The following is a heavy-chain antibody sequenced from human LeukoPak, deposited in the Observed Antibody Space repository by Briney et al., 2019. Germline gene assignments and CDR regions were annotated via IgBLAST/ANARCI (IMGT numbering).Heavy chain of an antibody. CDR2: TSAGGEDK. V-gene: IGHV3-23*01. CDR1: GFVLSNFG. J-gene: IGHJ4*02. Sequence: GGSLRLSCAASGFVLSNFGMTWVRQAPGKGLEWVSTTSAGGEDKHYADSVKGRFTISRDNSKNTLYLQMNTLRAEDTALYYCAKDVGFCSGDSCSFFDYWGQGDLVTVSS. D-gene: IGHD2-15*01. CDR3: AKDVGFCSGDSCSFFDY.